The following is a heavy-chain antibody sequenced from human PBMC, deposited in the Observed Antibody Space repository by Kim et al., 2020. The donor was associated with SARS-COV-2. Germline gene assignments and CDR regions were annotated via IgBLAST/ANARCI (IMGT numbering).Heavy chain of an antibody. CDR2: ISGTFNNT. CDR1: GFTFSSYA. Sequence: GGSLRLSCAASGFTFSSYAMSWVRQAPGRGLEWVSAISGTFNNTYYADSVKGRFFISRDNSKNTLYLQMNRLRGEDTAIYYCARLSVNAIFGVVPPMFYWGQGTLVTVSS. J-gene: IGHJ4*02. CDR3: ARLSVNAIFGVVPPMFY. D-gene: IGHD3-3*01. V-gene: IGHV3-23*01.